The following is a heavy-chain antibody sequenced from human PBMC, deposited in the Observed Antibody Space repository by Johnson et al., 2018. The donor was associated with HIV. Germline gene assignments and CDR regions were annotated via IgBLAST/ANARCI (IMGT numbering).Heavy chain of an antibody. D-gene: IGHD3-16*02. J-gene: IGHJ3*02. CDR1: GFTFDYYG. Sequence: VQLVESGGGVVRPGGSLRLSCAASGFTFDYYGMSWVRQATGRGLEWVSGINWNGGGAGYADSVRGRFTISRDNSRNKLYLQINSLRAEDTAVYYCARASLYAGGAFDIWGQGTMVTVSS. CDR2: INWNGGGA. CDR3: ARASLYAGGAFDI. V-gene: IGHV3-20*04.